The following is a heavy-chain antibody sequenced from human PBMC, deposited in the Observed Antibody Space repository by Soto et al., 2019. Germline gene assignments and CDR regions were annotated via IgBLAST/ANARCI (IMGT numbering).Heavy chain of an antibody. J-gene: IGHJ4*02. D-gene: IGHD4-17*01. V-gene: IGHV4-30-2*01. Sequence: QLQLQESGSGLVKPSQTLSLTCAVSGASISGEDYSWRWSWIRQPPGKGLEWIGHVSQSGIAYHNPSLKSRVTISVHKSKNEFSLELTSVSAAETAVYYCARGDYGGIVDFWGQGTLVTVSS. CDR2: VSQSGIA. CDR3: ARGDYGGIVDF. CDR1: GASISGEDYS.